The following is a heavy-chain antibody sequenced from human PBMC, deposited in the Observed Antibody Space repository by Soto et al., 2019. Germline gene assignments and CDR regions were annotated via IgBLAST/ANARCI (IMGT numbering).Heavy chain of an antibody. V-gene: IGHV3-23*01. CDR2: ISASGDST. D-gene: IGHD2-21*02. Sequence: EVQVLESGGGLARPGGSVTLSCATSGFTFSIYGMTWVRQAPGKGLEWVSAISASGDSTFYADSLGGRFTISRDNSKNTVYLQMKSLRAGATATYYCAKTSSASGRDCPGHWGQGTQVTVSS. CDR1: GFTFSIYG. CDR3: AKTSSASGRDCPGH. J-gene: IGHJ4*02.